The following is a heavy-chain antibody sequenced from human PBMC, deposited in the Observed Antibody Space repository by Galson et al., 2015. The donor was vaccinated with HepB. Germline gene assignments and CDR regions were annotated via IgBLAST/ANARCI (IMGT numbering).Heavy chain of an antibody. CDR2: INAGNGNT. D-gene: IGHD3-9*01. CDR3: ARESGDDILTGWSPFDY. J-gene: IGHJ4*02. CDR1: GYTFTSYA. V-gene: IGHV1-3*01. Sequence: SVKVSCKASGYTFTSYAMHWVRQAPGQRLEWMGWINAGNGNTKYSQKFQGRVTITRDTSASTAYMELSSLRSEDTAVYYCARESGDDILTGWSPFDYWGQGTLVTVSS.